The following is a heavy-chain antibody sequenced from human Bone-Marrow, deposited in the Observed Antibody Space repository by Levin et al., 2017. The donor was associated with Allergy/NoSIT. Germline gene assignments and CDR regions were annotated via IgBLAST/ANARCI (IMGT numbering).Heavy chain of an antibody. CDR2: ITGSGSST. J-gene: IGHJ4*02. Sequence: LSLTCVASGFPFNSYAMGWVRQAPGKGLERVSAITGSGSSTYYADSVKGRFTISRDNSKNTLYLQMNSLTAEDTAIYYCAKGSAAVRPYYFDYWGQGTLVTVSS. D-gene: IGHD3-10*01. V-gene: IGHV3-23*01. CDR1: GFPFNSYA. CDR3: AKGSAAVRPYYFDY.